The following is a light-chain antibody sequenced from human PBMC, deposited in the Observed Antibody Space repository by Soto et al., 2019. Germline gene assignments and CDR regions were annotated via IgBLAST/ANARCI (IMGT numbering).Light chain of an antibody. Sequence: DIQMTQSPSSLSASVGDRVTITCRASQGIRSALGWYQQKPGKAPKRLIYSASSLQSGVPSRFSGSESGTEFTFTISSLQPEDFATYYCRQHYGYPRTFGQGTKVDIK. CDR1: QGIRSA. CDR2: SAS. CDR3: RQHYGYPRT. V-gene: IGKV1-17*01. J-gene: IGKJ1*01.